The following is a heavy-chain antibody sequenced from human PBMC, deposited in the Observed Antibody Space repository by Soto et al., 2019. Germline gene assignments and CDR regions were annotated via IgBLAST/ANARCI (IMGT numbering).Heavy chain of an antibody. V-gene: IGHV1-18*01. CDR3: ARVRLRRATESFDY. D-gene: IGHD5-12*01. J-gene: IGHJ4*02. Sequence: ASVKVSCKASGYTFTSYGISWVRQAPGQGLEWMGWISAYNGNTNYAQKLQGRVTMTTDTSTSTAYMELRSLRSDDTAVYYCARVRLRRATESFDYWGQGTLVTVSS. CDR1: GYTFTSYG. CDR2: ISAYNGNT.